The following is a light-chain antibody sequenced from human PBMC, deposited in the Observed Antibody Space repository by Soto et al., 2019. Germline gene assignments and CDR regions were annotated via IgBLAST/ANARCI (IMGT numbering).Light chain of an antibody. CDR1: SSDVGGYNY. CDR3: SSYTSSSTAYV. Sequence: QSALTQPASVSGSPGQSITISCTGTSSDVGGYNYVSWYQQHPGKAPKLMIYEVSNRPSGVSNRFSGSKSGNTASLTISGLQAEDEAEYDCSSYTSSSTAYVFGTGTKLTVL. J-gene: IGLJ1*01. CDR2: EVS. V-gene: IGLV2-14*01.